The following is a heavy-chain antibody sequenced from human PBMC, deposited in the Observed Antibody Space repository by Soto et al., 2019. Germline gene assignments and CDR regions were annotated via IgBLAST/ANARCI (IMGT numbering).Heavy chain of an antibody. J-gene: IGHJ6*02. Sequence: GGSLRLSCAASGFTFSSYGMHWVRQAPGKGLEWVTVIWYDESNKYYADSVKGRFTISRDNSKNTLYLKMNSLRAEDTAVYYCAKNYYDSSGYWPYRYYYGMDVWGQGTTVTVSS. CDR1: GFTFSSYG. CDR3: AKNYYDSSGYWPYRYYYGMDV. CDR2: IWYDESNK. D-gene: IGHD3-22*01. V-gene: IGHV3-33*06.